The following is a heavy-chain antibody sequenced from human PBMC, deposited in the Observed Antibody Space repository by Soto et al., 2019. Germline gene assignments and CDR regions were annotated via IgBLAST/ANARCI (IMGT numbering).Heavy chain of an antibody. CDR1: GGSISSSSYY. CDR2: IYYSGST. J-gene: IGHJ3*02. Sequence: PSETLSLTCTVSGGSISSSSYYCGWLRQPPGKGLEWIGSIYYSGSTYYNPSLKSRVTISVDTSKNQFSLKLSSVTAEDTAVYYCASPRTGNAFDIWGQGTMVTVSS. CDR3: ASPRTGNAFDI. V-gene: IGHV4-39*01.